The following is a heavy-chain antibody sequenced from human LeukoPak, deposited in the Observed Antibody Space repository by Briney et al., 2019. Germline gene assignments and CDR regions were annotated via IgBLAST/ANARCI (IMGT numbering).Heavy chain of an antibody. CDR3: ARNWGYAFDI. CDR1: GFTFSSYW. V-gene: IGHV3-7*05. J-gene: IGHJ3*02. Sequence: GGSLRLSCAASGFTFSSYWMSWVRQVPGKGLEWVAHVKHDGSEIYYVDSVKGRFTISRDNAKNSLFLQMNSLRAEDTAVYFCARNWGYAFDIWGQGTMVTVSS. CDR2: VKHDGSEI. D-gene: IGHD7-27*01.